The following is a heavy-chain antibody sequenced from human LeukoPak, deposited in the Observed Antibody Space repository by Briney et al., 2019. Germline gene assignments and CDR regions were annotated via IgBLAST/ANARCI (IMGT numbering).Heavy chain of an antibody. CDR3: ARGSEWEPLYYFDY. V-gene: IGHV3-21*01. CDR2: ISSSSGYI. Sequence: GGSLRLSCTGSGFTFGIYNMNWVRQAPGKGLEWVALISSSSGYIYYTDSVKGRFTISRDNAKNSLYLQMNSLRAEDTAVYYCARGSEWEPLYYFDYWGQGNLVTVSS. CDR1: GFTFGIYN. D-gene: IGHD1-26*01. J-gene: IGHJ4*02.